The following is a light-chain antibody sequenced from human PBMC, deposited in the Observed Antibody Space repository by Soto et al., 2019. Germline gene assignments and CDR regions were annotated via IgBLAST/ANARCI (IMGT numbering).Light chain of an antibody. Sequence: DIQMTQSPFTLSGSVGDRVTITCRASQTISSWLAWYQQKPGKAPKLLIYKASTLKSGVPSRFSGSGSGTEFTLTISCRQPDDFATYYSHHDNSYSEAFGQGTKVDIK. CDR3: HHDNSYSEA. CDR1: QTISSW. V-gene: IGKV1-5*03. CDR2: KAS. J-gene: IGKJ1*01.